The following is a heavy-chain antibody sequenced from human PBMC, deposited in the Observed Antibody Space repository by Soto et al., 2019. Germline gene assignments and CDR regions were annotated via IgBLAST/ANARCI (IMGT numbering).Heavy chain of an antibody. CDR3: ARDPGAATFDY. CDR1: GYSFSSYC. Sequence: ASVKVSCKASGYSFSSYCVSWVRQAPGQGLEWIGWINPYNGNTLNAQNLQGRVTLTTDTSTSTAYMELRSLRSGDTAIYYCARDPGAATFDYWGQGTLVTVSS. CDR2: INPYNGNT. D-gene: IGHD1-26*01. V-gene: IGHV1-18*04. J-gene: IGHJ4*01.